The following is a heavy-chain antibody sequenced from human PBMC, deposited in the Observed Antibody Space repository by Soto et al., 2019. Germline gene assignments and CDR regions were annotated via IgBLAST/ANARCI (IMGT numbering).Heavy chain of an antibody. CDR2: IYYSGST. CDR1: GGSISSGGYY. D-gene: IGHD6-6*01. V-gene: IGHV4-31*03. CDR3: ARTSSFDAFDI. J-gene: IGHJ3*02. Sequence: PSETLSLTYTVSGGSISSGGYYWSWIRQHPGKGLEWIGYIYYSGSTYYNPSLKSRVTISVDTSKNQFSLKLSSVTAADTAVYYCARTSSFDAFDIWGQGTMVTVSS.